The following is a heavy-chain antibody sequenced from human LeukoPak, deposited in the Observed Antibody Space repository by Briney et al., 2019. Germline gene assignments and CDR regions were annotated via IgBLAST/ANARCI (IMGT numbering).Heavy chain of an antibody. V-gene: IGHV3-74*01. CDR2: IFTDGSTT. CDR3: ARELPREATLYD. Sequence: GGSLRLSCVASEFNFFSYGMQWVRQAPGKGLVWVSRIFTDGSTTSYADSVKGRFTISRDNAKNTLYLEMKSLRVEDTAVYYCARELPREATLYDWGQGTLVTVSP. D-gene: IGHD1-26*01. CDR1: EFNFFSYG. J-gene: IGHJ4*01.